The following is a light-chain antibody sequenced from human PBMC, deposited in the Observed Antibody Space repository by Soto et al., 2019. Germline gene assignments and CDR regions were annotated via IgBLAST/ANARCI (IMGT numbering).Light chain of an antibody. J-gene: IGLJ1*01. V-gene: IGLV8-61*01. CDR2: STS. CDR1: SGSVLTANH. Sequence: QTVVTQESSFSVSPGGTVTLTCGLISGSVLTANHPNWYQQTPGQAPRTLIYSTSTRSSGVPDRFSGSILGNKAALTIAGAQADDEAYYYCSLFMGNGIAVFGTGTKLTVL. CDR3: SLFMGNGIAV.